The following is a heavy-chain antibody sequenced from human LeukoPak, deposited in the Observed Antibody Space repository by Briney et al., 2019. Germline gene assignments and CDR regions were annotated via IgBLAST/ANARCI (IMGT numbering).Heavy chain of an antibody. V-gene: IGHV4-59*08. D-gene: IGHD6-19*01. Sequence: SSETLSLTCNVSGGSISSYCWSWIRQPPGKGLEWIGYIYYSGSTKYNPSLKSRVTISVDTSKNQFSLKLSSVTAADTAVYYCARFKAEWLASYWGLGYFDYWGQGTLVTVSS. CDR3: ARFKAEWLASYWGLGYFDY. J-gene: IGHJ4*02. CDR1: GGSISSYC. CDR2: IYYSGST.